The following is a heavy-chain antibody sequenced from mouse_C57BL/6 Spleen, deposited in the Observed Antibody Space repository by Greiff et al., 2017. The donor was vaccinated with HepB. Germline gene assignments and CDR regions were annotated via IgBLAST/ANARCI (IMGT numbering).Heavy chain of an antibody. CDR1: GYTFTSYW. CDR3: ARHYYGSSYVYFDY. J-gene: IGHJ2*01. V-gene: IGHV1-55*01. Sequence: VQLQQPGAELVKPGASVKMSCKASGYTFTSYWITWVKQRPGQGLEWIGDIYPGSGSTNYNEKFKSKATLTVDTSSSTAYMQLSSLTSEDSAVYYCARHYYGSSYVYFDYWGQGTTLTVSS. D-gene: IGHD1-1*01. CDR2: IYPGSGST.